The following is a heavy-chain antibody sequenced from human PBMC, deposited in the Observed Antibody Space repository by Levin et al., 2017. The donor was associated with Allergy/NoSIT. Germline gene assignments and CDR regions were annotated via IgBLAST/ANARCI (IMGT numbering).Heavy chain of an antibody. CDR1: GASITSGPYH. Sequence: SETLSLTCSVSGASITSGPYHWSWIRQQPGKGLEWIGYIYYSGSAYYNPSLNSRVTISLDTSKNQFSLNMTSVTAADTAVYYCARDRDRTEAGTSFDFWGQGTLVTVSS. CDR2: IYYSGSA. D-gene: IGHD6-13*01. V-gene: IGHV4-31*03. J-gene: IGHJ4*02. CDR3: ARDRDRTEAGTSFDF.